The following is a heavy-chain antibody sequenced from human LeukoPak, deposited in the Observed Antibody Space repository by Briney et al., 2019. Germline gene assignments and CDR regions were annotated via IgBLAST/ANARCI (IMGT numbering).Heavy chain of an antibody. V-gene: IGHV4-59*01. J-gene: IGHJ6*03. CDR1: GGSITSYY. CDR2: AYYSGST. Sequence: PSETLSLTCTVSGGSITSYYWSWIRQPPGKGLEWIGCAYYSGSTSYNPSLKSRVTMSVDTSKNQFSLKLSSVTAADTAVYYCARNPRFFQQLAPYYYYMDVWGKGTTVTVSS. D-gene: IGHD6-6*01. CDR3: ARNPRFFQQLAPYYYYMDV.